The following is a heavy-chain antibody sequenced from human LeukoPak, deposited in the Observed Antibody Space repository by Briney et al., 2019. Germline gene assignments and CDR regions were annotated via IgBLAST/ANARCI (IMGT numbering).Heavy chain of an antibody. CDR1: GVTFSSYA. J-gene: IGHJ5*02. Sequence: PGGSLRLSCAASGVTFSSYAMSWVRQAPGKGLEWVSAISGSGGSTYYADSVKGRFTISRDNSKNTLYLQMNSLRAEDTAVYYCAKSLVRWELLSRFDPWGQGTLVTVSS. D-gene: IGHD1-26*01. CDR2: ISGSGGST. V-gene: IGHV3-23*01. CDR3: AKSLVRWELLSRFDP.